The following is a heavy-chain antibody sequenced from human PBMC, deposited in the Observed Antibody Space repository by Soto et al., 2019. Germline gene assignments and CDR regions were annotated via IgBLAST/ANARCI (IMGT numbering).Heavy chain of an antibody. D-gene: IGHD2-15*01. Sequence: SETLSLTCTVSGGSISGGDYYWSWIRQPPGKGLEWIGYIYYSGSTYYNPSLKSRVTISVDTSKNQFSLQLSSVTAADTAVYYCARMYCSGGSCYGLDAFDIWGQGTMVTVSS. J-gene: IGHJ3*02. CDR1: GGSISGGDYY. CDR3: ARMYCSGGSCYGLDAFDI. V-gene: IGHV4-30-4*01. CDR2: IYYSGST.